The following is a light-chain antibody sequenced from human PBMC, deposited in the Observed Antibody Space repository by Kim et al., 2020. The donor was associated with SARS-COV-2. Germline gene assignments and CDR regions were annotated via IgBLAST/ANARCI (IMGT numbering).Light chain of an antibody. Sequence: SITISCTGTSSDVGSYNLVSWYQQHPGKAPKLMIYEGSKRPSGVSNRFSGSKSGNTASLTISGLQAEDEADYYCSSYAGSNNSLYVFGTGTKVTVL. CDR2: EGS. CDR1: SSDVGSYNL. J-gene: IGLJ1*01. V-gene: IGLV2-23*01. CDR3: SSYAGSNNSLYV.